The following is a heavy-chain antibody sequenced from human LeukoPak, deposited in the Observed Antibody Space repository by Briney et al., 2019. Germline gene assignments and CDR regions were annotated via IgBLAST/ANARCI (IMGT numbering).Heavy chain of an antibody. J-gene: IGHJ4*02. V-gene: IGHV3-11*06. CDR2: ISSSSSYT. CDR3: ARCGSGWYYFDY. D-gene: IGHD6-19*01. CDR1: GFTFSDYY. Sequence: GGSLRLSCAASGFTFSDYYKSWIRQAPGKGLEWVSYISSSSSYTNYADSVKGRFTISRDNAKNSLYLQMNSLRAEDTAVYYCARCGSGWYYFDYWGQGTLVTVSS.